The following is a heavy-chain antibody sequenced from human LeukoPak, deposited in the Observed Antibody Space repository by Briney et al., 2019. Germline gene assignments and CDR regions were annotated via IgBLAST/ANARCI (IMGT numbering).Heavy chain of an antibody. D-gene: IGHD3-10*01. Sequence: PGGSLRLSCAASGFTFSSYAMHWVRQAPGKGLEYVSAISSNGGSTYYANSVKGRFTISRDNSKNTLYLQMGSLRAEDMAVYYCAREYMVRGEGSDYWGQGTLVTVSS. J-gene: IGHJ4*02. CDR1: GFTFSSYA. V-gene: IGHV3-64*01. CDR2: ISSNGGST. CDR3: AREYMVRGEGSDY.